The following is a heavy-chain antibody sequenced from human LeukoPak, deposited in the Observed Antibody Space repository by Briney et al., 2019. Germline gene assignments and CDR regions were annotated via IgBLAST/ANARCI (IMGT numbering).Heavy chain of an antibody. J-gene: IGHJ4*02. CDR2: INPSGGST. CDR1: GYTFTSYY. V-gene: IGHV1-46*01. Sequence: ASVKVSCKASGYTFTSYYIHWVRQAPGQGLEWMGIINPSGGSTSYAQKFQGRVTMTRDTSTRTVYMELSSLRSEDTAVYYCARVGSMVAGTVDYWGQGTLVTVSS. D-gene: IGHD6-19*01. CDR3: ARVGSMVAGTVDY.